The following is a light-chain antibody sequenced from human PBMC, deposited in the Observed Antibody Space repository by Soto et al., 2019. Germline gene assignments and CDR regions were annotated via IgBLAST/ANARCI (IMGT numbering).Light chain of an antibody. Sequence: DIQMTQSPSSLSASVGDRVTITCRASQSISSWLAWYQQKPGKAPKLLIYKASILESGVPSRFSGSGSGTDFSLTISSLEPEDVAVYYCQQRSQWPPMTFGQGTRLEIK. J-gene: IGKJ5*01. CDR3: QQRSQWPPMT. V-gene: IGKV1-5*03. CDR1: QSISSW. CDR2: KAS.